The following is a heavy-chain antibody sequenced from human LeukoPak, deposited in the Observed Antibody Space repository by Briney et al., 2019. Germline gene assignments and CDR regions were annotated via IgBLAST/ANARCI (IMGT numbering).Heavy chain of an antibody. Sequence: NSSETLSLTCTVSGGSISSSNYYWVWIRQPPGKGLEWIGSIYYSGGATYNPSLKSRVTISVDTSKNQFSLKLSSVTAADTAVYYCARRSSLSGMTGYWGQGTLVTVSS. CDR3: ARRSSLSGMTGY. V-gene: IGHV4-39*01. CDR2: IYYSGGA. D-gene: IGHD1-26*01. CDR1: GGSISSSNYY. J-gene: IGHJ4*02.